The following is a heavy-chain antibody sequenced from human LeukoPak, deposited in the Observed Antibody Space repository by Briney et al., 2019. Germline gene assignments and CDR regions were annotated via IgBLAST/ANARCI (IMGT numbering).Heavy chain of an antibody. CDR2: IKQDGSEK. CDR3: ARVRSY. J-gene: IGHJ4*02. CDR1: GFTFSNYW. V-gene: IGHV3-7*01. Sequence: GGSLRLSCAASGFTFSNYWMNWVRQAPGKGLEWVANIKQDGSEKYYVDSVRGRFTISRDNAKNSLYLQMNSLRAEDTGVYYCARVRSYWGQGTLVTVSS.